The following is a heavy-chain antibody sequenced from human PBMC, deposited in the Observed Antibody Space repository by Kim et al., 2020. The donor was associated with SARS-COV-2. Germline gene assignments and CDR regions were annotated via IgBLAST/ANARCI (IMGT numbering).Heavy chain of an antibody. CDR3: ARGRVVAAAHYVY. CDR1: GGSFSGYY. Sequence: SETLSLTCAVYGGSFSGYYWSWIRQPPGKGLEWIGEINHSGSTNYNPSLKSRVTISVDTSKNQFSLKLSSVTAADTAVYYCARGRVVAAAHYVYWGQCTL. CDR2: INHSGST. V-gene: IGHV4-34*01. D-gene: IGHD2-15*01. J-gene: IGHJ1*01.